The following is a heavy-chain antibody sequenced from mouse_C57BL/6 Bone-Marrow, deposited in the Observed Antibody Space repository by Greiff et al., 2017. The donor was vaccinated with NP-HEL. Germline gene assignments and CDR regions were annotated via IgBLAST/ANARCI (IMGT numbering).Heavy chain of an antibody. V-gene: IGHV6-3*01. Sequence: EVKLMESGGGLVQPGGSMKLSCVASGFTFSNYWMNWVRQSPEKGLEWVAQIRLKSDNYATHYAESVKGRFTISRDDSKSSVYLQMNNLRAEDTGIYYCTDHYYGTWYFDVWGTGTTVTVSS. CDR2: IRLKSDNYAT. CDR3: TDHYYGTWYFDV. J-gene: IGHJ1*03. D-gene: IGHD1-2*01. CDR1: GFTFSNYW.